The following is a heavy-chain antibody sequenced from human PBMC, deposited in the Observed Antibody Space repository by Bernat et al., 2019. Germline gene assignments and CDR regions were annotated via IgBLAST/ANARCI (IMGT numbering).Heavy chain of an antibody. J-gene: IGHJ4*02. CDR3: ARDQYSSTWEPFDC. V-gene: IGHV3-23*01. CDR2: ISGSGGST. Sequence: EVQLLESGGGLVQPGGSLRLSCAASGFTFSSYAMSWVRQAPGKGLEWVSAISGSGGSTSSADSGKGRFTISRDNAKNTLFLQMTSLRAEDTAVYYCARDQYSSTWEPFDCWGQGTLVTVSS. CDR1: GFTFSSYA. D-gene: IGHD6-13*01.